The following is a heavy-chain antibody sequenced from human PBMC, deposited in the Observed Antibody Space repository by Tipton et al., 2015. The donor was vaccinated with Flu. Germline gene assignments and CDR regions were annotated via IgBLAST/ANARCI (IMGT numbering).Heavy chain of an antibody. D-gene: IGHD3-22*01. CDR1: GYTFTSYG. J-gene: IGHJ4*02. V-gene: IGHV1-18*01. CDR3: AREFYDSVGYFFVPFDD. CDR2: ISAYNGNT. Sequence: VQLVQSGAEVKKPGASVKVSCKASGYTFTSYGISWARQAPGQGLEWMGWISAYNGNTNYAQKLQGRVTMTTDTSTSTAYMELRGLRSFDTAVFFCAREFYDSVGYFFVPFDDWGQGPLVTVSS.